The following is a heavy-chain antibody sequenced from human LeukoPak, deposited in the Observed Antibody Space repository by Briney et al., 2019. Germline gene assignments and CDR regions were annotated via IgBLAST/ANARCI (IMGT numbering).Heavy chain of an antibody. V-gene: IGHV3-48*03. CDR3: ARDYYDSSVLDGAFDI. Sequence: GGSLRLSCAASGFTFSSYEMNWVRQAPGKGLEWVSYISSSGSTIYYADSVKGRFTISRDNAKNSLYLQMNSLRAEDTAVYYCARDYYDSSVLDGAFDIWGQGTMVTVSS. D-gene: IGHD3-22*01. J-gene: IGHJ3*02. CDR1: GFTFSSYE. CDR2: ISSSGSTI.